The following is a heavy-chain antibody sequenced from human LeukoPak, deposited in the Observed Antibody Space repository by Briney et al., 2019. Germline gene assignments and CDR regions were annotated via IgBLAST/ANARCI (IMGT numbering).Heavy chain of an antibody. V-gene: IGHV4-34*01. Sequence: SETLSLTCAVYGGSFSGYYWSWIRQPPGKGLEWIGEINHSGSTNYNPSLKSRVTISVDTSKNQFSLKLSSVTAADTAVYYCARVRTPWAYLTDAFYIWGQGTMVTVSS. CDR3: ARVRTPWAYLTDAFYI. CDR2: INHSGST. CDR1: GGSFSGYY. D-gene: IGHD1-26*01. J-gene: IGHJ3*02.